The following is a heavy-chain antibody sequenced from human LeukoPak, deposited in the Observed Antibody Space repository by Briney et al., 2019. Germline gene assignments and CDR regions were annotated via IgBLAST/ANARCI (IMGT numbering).Heavy chain of an antibody. CDR3: ARGYGSSWLHFDY. J-gene: IGHJ4*02. D-gene: IGHD6-13*01. CDR1: GFTFSVSW. Sequence: GGGLRLSCAASGFTFSVSWMHWVRGVPGKRRLWVSHICSDGSNINYTDSVKGRFSTSTDNAKNTVYLQMNSLRAEDTAVYHCARGYGSSWLHFDYWGQGTPITVSS. CDR2: ICSDGSNI. V-gene: IGHV3-74*01.